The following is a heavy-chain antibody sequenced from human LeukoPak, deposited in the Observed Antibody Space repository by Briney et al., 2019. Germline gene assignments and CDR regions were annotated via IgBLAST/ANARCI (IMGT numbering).Heavy chain of an antibody. V-gene: IGHV3-64*01. CDR2: ISSNGGST. D-gene: IGHD5-24*01. CDR3: ARDPKVSRDGYNSKNYYYMDV. Sequence: GGSLRLSCAASGFTFSSYAMHWVRQAPGKGLEYVSAISSNGGSTYYANSVKGRFTISRDNSKNTLYLQMGSLRAEDMAVYYCARDPKVSRDGYNSKNYYYMDVWDKGTTVTVSS. J-gene: IGHJ6*03. CDR1: GFTFSSYA.